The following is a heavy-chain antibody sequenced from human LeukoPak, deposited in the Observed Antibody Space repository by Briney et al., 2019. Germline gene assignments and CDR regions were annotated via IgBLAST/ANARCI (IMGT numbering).Heavy chain of an antibody. CDR2: IIPIFGTA. CDR1: GYTFTSYA. D-gene: IGHD6-19*01. CDR3: ARGNPQWLAPTDYYYYMDV. J-gene: IGHJ6*03. Sequence: ASVKVSCKASGYTFTSYAISWVRQAPGQGLEWMGGIIPIFGTANYAQKFQGRVTITADKSTSTAYMELSSLRSEDTAVYYCARGNPQWLAPTDYYYYMDVWGKGTTVTVSS. V-gene: IGHV1-69*06.